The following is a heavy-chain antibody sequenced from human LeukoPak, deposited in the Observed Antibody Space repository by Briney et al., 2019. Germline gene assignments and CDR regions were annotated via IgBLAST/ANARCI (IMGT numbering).Heavy chain of an antibody. CDR2: INDNGGNT. V-gene: IGHV3-23*01. J-gene: IGHJ4*02. Sequence: QTGGSLRLSCAASGFTFSSHAMGWVRQAPGKGLDWVSAINDNGGNTYFADSVKGRFTISRDNSKNTLYLQMDSLRADDTAVYYCAKTDYSNYYVDYWGQGTLVTVSS. CDR3: AKTDYSNYYVDY. CDR1: GFTFSSHA. D-gene: IGHD4-11*01.